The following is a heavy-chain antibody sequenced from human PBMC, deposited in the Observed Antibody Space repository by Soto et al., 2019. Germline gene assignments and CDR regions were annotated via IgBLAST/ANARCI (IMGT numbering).Heavy chain of an antibody. CDR3: AKASFADYYDSSGYYYFLDY. CDR1: EFTFSSYA. V-gene: IGHV3-23*01. CDR2: ISGSGGST. Sequence: GGSLRLSCAASEFTFSSYAMSWVRQAPGKGLEWVSAISGSGGSTYYADSVKGRFTISRDNSKNTLYLQMNSLRAEDTAVYYCAKASFADYYDSSGYYYFLDYWGQGTLVTVSS. D-gene: IGHD3-22*01. J-gene: IGHJ4*02.